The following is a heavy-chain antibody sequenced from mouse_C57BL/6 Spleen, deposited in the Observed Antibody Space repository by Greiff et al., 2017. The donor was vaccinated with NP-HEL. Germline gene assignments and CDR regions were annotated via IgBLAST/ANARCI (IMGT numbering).Heavy chain of an antibody. D-gene: IGHD1-1*01. CDR3: ARDYGSSYWDFDV. CDR1: GYAFSSSW. CDR2: IYPGDGDT. V-gene: IGHV1-82*01. Sequence: QVQLQQSGPELVKPGASVKISCKASGYAFSSSWMNWVKQRPGKGLEWIGRIYPGDGDTNYNGKFKGKATLTADRSSSTAYMQLSSLTSEDSAVYFCARDYGSSYWDFDVWGTGTTVTVSS. J-gene: IGHJ1*03.